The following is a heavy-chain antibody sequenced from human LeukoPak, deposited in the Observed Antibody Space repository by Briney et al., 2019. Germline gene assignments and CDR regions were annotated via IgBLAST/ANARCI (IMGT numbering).Heavy chain of an antibody. D-gene: IGHD3-9*01. J-gene: IGHJ6*03. CDR1: GGTFSSYA. Sequence: GASVKVSCKASGGTFSSYAISWVRQAPGQGLEWMGGIIPIFGTATYAQKFQGRVTITTDESTSTAYMELSSLRSEDTAVYYCARGSGSYDILTGYYTYYYYYMDVWGKGTTVTVSS. CDR2: IIPIFGTA. CDR3: ARGSGSYDILTGYYTYYYYYMDV. V-gene: IGHV1-69*05.